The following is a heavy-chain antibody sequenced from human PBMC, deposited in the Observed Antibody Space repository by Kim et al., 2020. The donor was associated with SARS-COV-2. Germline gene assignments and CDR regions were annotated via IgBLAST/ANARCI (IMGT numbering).Heavy chain of an antibody. CDR2: ISSNSGSI. CDR1: GFTFDEYA. D-gene: IGHD5-18*01. V-gene: IGHV3-9*01. Sequence: GGSLRLSCAASGFTFDEYAMHWVRQAPGKGLEWVSGISSNSGSIGYADSVKGRFTISRDKDKNSLHLQMNRLSDEDTAMYYSAKGEGALYSYGLGGDYWGQGTLVTVAS. J-gene: IGHJ4*02. CDR3: AKGEGALYSYGLGGDY.